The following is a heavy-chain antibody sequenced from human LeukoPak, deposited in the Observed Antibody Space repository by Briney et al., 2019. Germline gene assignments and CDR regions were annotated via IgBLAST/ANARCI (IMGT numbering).Heavy chain of an antibody. CDR3: ARGVYSSSSEFDI. D-gene: IGHD6-6*01. CDR2: MYYSGST. J-gene: IGHJ3*02. CDR1: GGSISSGAYS. V-gene: IGHV4-61*08. Sequence: KPSETLSLTCAVSGGSISSGAYSWSWIRQPPGKGLEWIGSMYYSGSTNYNPSLKSRVTISVDTSKNQFSLKLSSVTAADTAVYYCARGVYSSSSEFDIWGQGTMVTVSS.